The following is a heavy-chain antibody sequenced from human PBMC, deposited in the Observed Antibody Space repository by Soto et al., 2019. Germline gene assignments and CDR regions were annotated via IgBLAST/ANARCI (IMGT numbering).Heavy chain of an antibody. CDR3: ARDYARYARDY. CDR2: CYSSGDA. Sequence: PSETVSLTCSVSLDSISNSYWTWIRQPAGKGLGWIGLCYSSGDANYNPSLKSRVTMSLDTSKKQFSLKLNSVTAADTAVYYCARDYARYARDYGGQRTLVTVSS. D-gene: IGHD1-1*01. CDR1: LDSISNSY. J-gene: IGHJ4*02. V-gene: IGHV4-4*07.